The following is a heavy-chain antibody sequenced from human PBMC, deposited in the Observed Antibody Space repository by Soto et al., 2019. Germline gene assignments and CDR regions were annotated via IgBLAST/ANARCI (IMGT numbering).Heavy chain of an antibody. J-gene: IGHJ5*02. CDR2: IYSGGST. Sequence: EVQLVETGGGLIQPGGSLRLSCAASGFTVSNNYMSWVRQAPGKGLEWVSVIYSGGSTYYADSVRGRFTISRDNSKNTLYLQMNSLRAEDTAVYYCARLAGTLANWFDPWGQGTPVTVSS. CDR1: GFTVSNNY. CDR3: ARLAGTLANWFDP. V-gene: IGHV3-53*02. D-gene: IGHD1-1*01.